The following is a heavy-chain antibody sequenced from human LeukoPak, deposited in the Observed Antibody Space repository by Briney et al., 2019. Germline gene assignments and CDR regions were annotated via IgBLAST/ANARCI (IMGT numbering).Heavy chain of an antibody. CDR2: IIPIFGTA. CDR1: GGTFSSYA. V-gene: IGHV1-69*01. J-gene: IGHJ4*02. Sequence: SVKVSCKASGGTFSSYAISWVRQAPGQGLEWMGGIIPIFGTANYAQKFQGRVTITADESTSTAYMELSSLRSEDTAVYYCAKDLEIVVVIHLIDYWGQGTLVTVSS. D-gene: IGHD3-22*01. CDR3: AKDLEIVVVIHLIDY.